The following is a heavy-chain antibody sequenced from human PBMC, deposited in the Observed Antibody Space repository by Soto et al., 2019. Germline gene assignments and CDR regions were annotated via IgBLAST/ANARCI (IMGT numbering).Heavy chain of an antibody. CDR1: GGSFSGYY. J-gene: IGHJ4*02. CDR3: AREWTYYDILTGYSTYYFDY. D-gene: IGHD3-9*01. V-gene: IGHV4-34*01. Sequence: SETLSLTCAVYGGSFSGYYWSWIRQPPGKGLEWIGEINHSGSTNYNPSLKSRVTISVDTSKNQFSLKLSSVTAADTAVYYCAREWTYYDILTGYSTYYFDYWGQGTLVTVS. CDR2: INHSGST.